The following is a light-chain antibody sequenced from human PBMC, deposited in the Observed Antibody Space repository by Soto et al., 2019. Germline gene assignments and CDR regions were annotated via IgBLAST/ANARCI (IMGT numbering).Light chain of an antibody. Sequence: QSALTQPASVSGYPGQSITISCTGRSSDVGGYNYVSWYQQHPGKAPKFMIYEVSRRPSGVSNRFSGSKSGNTASLTVSGLQAADEADYFCKSYAGSNTDVFGSGTKVTVL. CDR3: KSYAGSNTDV. V-gene: IGLV2-14*01. CDR2: EVS. CDR1: SSDVGGYNY. J-gene: IGLJ1*01.